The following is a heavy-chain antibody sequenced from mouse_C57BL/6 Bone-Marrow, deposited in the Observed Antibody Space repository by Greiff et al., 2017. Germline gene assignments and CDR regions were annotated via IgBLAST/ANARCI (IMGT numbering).Heavy chain of an antibody. D-gene: IGHD2-5*01. V-gene: IGHV1-55*01. Sequence: QVQLQQPGAELVKPGASVKMSCKASGYTFTSYWITWVKPRPGQGLEWIGDIYPGSGSTNYNEKFKSKATLTVDTSSSTAYMQLSSLTSEDSAVYYCARSGAYYSNYVLFDYWGQGTTLTVSS. CDR1: GYTFTSYW. J-gene: IGHJ2*01. CDR2: IYPGSGST. CDR3: ARSGAYYSNYVLFDY.